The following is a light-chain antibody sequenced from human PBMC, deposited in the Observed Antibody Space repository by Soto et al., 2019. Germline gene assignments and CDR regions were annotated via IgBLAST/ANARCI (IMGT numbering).Light chain of an antibody. CDR1: SRDVGSYNL. J-gene: IGLJ3*02. Sequence: QSALTQPASVSGSPGQSITISCTGTSRDVGSYNLVSWYQKHPGKAPKLIIYEGSKRPSGVSDRFSGSKSGSTASLTISGLQAEDESDYYCCSYAGSNTWVFGGGTKLTVL. V-gene: IGLV2-23*01. CDR3: CSYAGSNTWV. CDR2: EGS.